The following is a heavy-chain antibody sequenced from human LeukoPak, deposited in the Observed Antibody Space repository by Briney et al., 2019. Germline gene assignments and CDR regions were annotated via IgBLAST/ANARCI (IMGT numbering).Heavy chain of an antibody. V-gene: IGHV7-4-1*02. CDR3: ARVPSFYYYDSSGYYGMDV. CDR2: INTNTGNP. Sequence: ASVKVSCKASGYTFTSYAMNWVRQAPGQGLEWMGWINTNTGNPTYAQGFTGRFVFSLDTSVSTAYLQISSLKAEDTAVYYCARVPSFYYYDSSGYYGMDVWGQGTTVTVSS. D-gene: IGHD3-22*01. J-gene: IGHJ6*02. CDR1: GYTFTSYA.